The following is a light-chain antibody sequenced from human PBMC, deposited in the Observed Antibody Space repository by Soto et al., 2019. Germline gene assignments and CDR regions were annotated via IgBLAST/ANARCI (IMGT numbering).Light chain of an antibody. CDR1: SSDVGGYNY. Sequence: QSVLTQPRSVSGSPGQSVTISCTGTSSDVGGYNYVSWYQQHPGKAPKLMIYDVSKRPSGVPDRFFGSKSGNTASLTISGLQAEDEADYYCCSYAGDYTGVFGGGTKVTVL. CDR2: DVS. CDR3: CSYAGDYTGV. J-gene: IGLJ3*02. V-gene: IGLV2-11*01.